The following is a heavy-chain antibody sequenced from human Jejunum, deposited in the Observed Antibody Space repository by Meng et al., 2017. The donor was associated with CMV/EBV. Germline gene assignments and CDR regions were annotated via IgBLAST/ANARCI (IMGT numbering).Heavy chain of an antibody. Sequence: VHLRVWGRGLGNPSLTLALACTFAGVSIGNANWSWIRPPAGDVFQWIESIHYTGSVDYNSSLKSRVTISVDTSNRQFSLKLSSVTTADTAVYYWAERGGGYWGQGILVTVSS. J-gene: IGHJ4*02. V-gene: IGHV4-59*01. CDR2: IHYTGSV. CDR3: AERGGGY. CDR1: GVSIGNAN. D-gene: IGHD3-10*01.